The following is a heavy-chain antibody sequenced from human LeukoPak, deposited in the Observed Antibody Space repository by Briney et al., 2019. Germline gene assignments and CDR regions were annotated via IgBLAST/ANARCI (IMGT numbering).Heavy chain of an antibody. Sequence: GGSLRLSCAASGFTFSSYEMNWVRQAPGKGLEWVSYISSSGSTIYYADSVKGRFTISRDNAKNSLYPQINNLRAEDTAVYYCARAGFSPWDYWGQGTLVTVSS. V-gene: IGHV3-48*03. J-gene: IGHJ4*02. D-gene: IGHD6-25*01. CDR1: GFTFSSYE. CDR2: ISSSGSTI. CDR3: ARAGFSPWDY.